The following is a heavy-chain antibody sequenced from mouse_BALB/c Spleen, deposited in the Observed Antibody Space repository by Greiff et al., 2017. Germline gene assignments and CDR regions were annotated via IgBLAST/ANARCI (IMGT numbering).Heavy chain of an antibody. CDR2: ISSGGST. V-gene: IGHV5-6-5*01. CDR3: ARGRDPFYAMDY. CDR1: GFTFSSYA. J-gene: IGHJ4*01. Sequence: EVQLVESGGGLVKPGGSLKLSCAASGFTFSSYAMSWVRQTPEKRLEWVASISSGGSTYYPDSVKGRFTISRDNARNILYLQMSSLRSEDTAMYYCARGRDPFYAMDYWGQGTSVTVSS.